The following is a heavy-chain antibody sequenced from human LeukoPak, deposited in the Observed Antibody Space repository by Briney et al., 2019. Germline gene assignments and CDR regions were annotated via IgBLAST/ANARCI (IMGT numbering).Heavy chain of an antibody. V-gene: IGHV2-5*02. CDR2: IYWDADE. J-gene: IGHJ4*02. D-gene: IGHD2-21*01. Sequence: SGPTLVKPTQTLTLTCTFSGFSLITSGVAVGWIRQPPGKALEWLALIYWDADERYSPSLKNRLTITKDTSRNRVVLTMTNMDPVDTATYYCAHSIRIGREGGGDKAYYFDSWGQGTLVTVSS. CDR1: GFSLITSGVA. CDR3: AHSIRIGREGGGDKAYYFDS.